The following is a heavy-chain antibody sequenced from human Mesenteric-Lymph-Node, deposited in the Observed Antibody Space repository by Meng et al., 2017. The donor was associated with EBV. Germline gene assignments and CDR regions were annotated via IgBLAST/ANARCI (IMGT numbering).Heavy chain of an antibody. V-gene: IGHV4-34*01. Sequence: QVPLEAGGVGVLEALETLCLTRAVYCGALSGYFWSWIRQPPGKGLEWIGEINHGGSTNYNPSLKSRVTISVDTSKNHFSLNLSSVTAGGSAVYYCAKAGPTYQPLIPFAYWGQGTLVTVSS. D-gene: IGHD2-2*01. CDR3: AKAGPTYQPLIPFAY. CDR1: CGALSGYF. J-gene: IGHJ4*02. CDR2: INHGGST.